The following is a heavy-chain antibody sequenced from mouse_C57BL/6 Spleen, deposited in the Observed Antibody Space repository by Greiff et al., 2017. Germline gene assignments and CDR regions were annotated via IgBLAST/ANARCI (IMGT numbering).Heavy chain of an antibody. Sequence: EVKLMESGGDLVKPGGSLKLSCAASGFTFSSYGMSWVRQTPDKRLEWVATISSGGSYTYYPDSVKGRFTISRDNAKNTLYLQMSSLKSEDTAMYYCARIYYGNYFDYWGQGTTLTVSS. D-gene: IGHD2-1*01. CDR2: ISSGGSYT. J-gene: IGHJ2*01. CDR1: GFTFSSYG. V-gene: IGHV5-6*01. CDR3: ARIYYGNYFDY.